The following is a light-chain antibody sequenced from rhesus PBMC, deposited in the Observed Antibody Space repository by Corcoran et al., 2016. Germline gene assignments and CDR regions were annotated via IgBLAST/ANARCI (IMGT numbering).Light chain of an antibody. CDR1: DSVSNY. J-gene: IGKJ2*01. CDR2: GAS. CDR3: QQYYDWNS. Sequence: EIVMTQSPATLSLSPGERASHSCRASDSVSNYVAWYQQKPEQAPRLLISGASSRATGIPERFSGSGAGTDFSLIISSLEPEDVVLYYCQQYYDWNSFGQGTKVEI. V-gene: IGKV3S9*01.